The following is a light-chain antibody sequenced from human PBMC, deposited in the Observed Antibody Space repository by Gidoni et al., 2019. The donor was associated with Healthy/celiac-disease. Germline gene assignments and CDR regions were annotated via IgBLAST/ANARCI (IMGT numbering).Light chain of an antibody. J-gene: IGLJ2*01. CDR2: GNS. CDR3: QSYDSSLSGVV. CDR1: SPNIGAGYD. Sequence: HSVLTQPPSVSGAPGQRVPISCTGSSPNIGAGYDVHWYQQLPGTAPKLLIYGNSNRPSGVPDRFSGSKSGTSASLAITGLQAEDEADYYCQSYDSSLSGVVFGGGTKLTVL. V-gene: IGLV1-40*01.